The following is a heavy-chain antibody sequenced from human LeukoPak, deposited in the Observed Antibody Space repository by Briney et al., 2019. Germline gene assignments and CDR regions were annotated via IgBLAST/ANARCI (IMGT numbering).Heavy chain of an antibody. CDR1: GFTFSSYA. V-gene: IGHV3-30-3*01. CDR3: ARDRQSGSSPPPNGMDV. Sequence: AGGSLRLSCAASGFTFSSYAMHWVRQAPGKGLEWVAVISYDGNNKYYADSVKGRFTISRDNSKNTLYLQMNSLRAEDTAVYYCARDRQSGSSPPPNGMDVWGQGTTVTVSS. CDR2: ISYDGNNK. J-gene: IGHJ6*02. D-gene: IGHD3-3*01.